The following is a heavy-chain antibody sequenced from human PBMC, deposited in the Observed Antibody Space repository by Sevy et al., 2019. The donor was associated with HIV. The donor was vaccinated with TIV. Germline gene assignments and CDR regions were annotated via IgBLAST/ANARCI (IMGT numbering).Heavy chain of an antibody. V-gene: IGHV3-33*01. CDR3: ARAGIAVAGIGYYFDY. Sequence: GGSLRLSCAASGFTFSSYGMHWVRQAPGKGLEWVAIIWYDGSNKKYADSMKGRFSISRDNSKNTLYLQMNSLRAEDTAVYYCARAGIAVAGIGYYFDYWGQGTLVTVSS. J-gene: IGHJ4*02. CDR1: GFTFSSYG. D-gene: IGHD6-19*01. CDR2: IWYDGSNK.